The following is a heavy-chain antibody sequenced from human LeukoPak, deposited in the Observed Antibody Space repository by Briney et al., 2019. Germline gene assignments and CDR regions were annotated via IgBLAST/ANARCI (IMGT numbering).Heavy chain of an antibody. V-gene: IGHV4-4*07. CDR3: ARDSAATGRYFDL. Sequence: PSESLSLSCSVSGGSISSYYWSWIRQPAGKGLEWIGRIYSSGRTNYNPSLESRFTISIDTSKNTFSLKVTSVTAADTAVYYCARDSAATGRYFDLWGRGTLVTVSS. CDR2: IYSSGRT. D-gene: IGHD6-25*01. CDR1: GGSISSYY. J-gene: IGHJ2*01.